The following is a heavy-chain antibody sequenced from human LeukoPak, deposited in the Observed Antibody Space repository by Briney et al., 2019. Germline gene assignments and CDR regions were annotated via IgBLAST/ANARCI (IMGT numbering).Heavy chain of an antibody. CDR1: GGPISLYY. V-gene: IGHV4-59*08. Sequence: TPSETLSLTCTVSGGPISLYYWSWLRQPPGKGLEGIGYIYYSGSTNYNPSLKSRVTISVDTSKNQFSLKLSSVTAADTAVYYCARASSDYEVHPFDYWGQGTLVTVSS. D-gene: IGHD5-12*01. CDR3: ARASSDYEVHPFDY. CDR2: IYYSGST. J-gene: IGHJ4*02.